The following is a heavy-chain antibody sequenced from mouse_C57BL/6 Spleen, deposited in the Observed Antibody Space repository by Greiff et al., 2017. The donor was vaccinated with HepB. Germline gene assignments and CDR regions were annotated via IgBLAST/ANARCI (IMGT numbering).Heavy chain of an antibody. J-gene: IGHJ3*01. D-gene: IGHD2-4*01. CDR3: AKIYYDYFAY. CDR2: ISGGGGNT. Sequence: EVKLVESGGGLVKPGGSLKLSCAASGFTFSRYTMSWVRQTPEKRLEWVATISGGGGNTYYPDSVKGRFTISRDNAKNTLYLQMSSLRSGDTALYYCAKIYYDYFAYWGQVTLVTVSA. CDR1: GFTFSRYT. V-gene: IGHV5-9*01.